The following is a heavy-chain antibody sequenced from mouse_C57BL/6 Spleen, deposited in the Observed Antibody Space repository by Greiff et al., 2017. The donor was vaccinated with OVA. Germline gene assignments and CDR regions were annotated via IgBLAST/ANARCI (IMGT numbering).Heavy chain of an antibody. D-gene: IGHD1-1*01. CDR1: GYTFTSYW. J-gene: IGHJ1*03. V-gene: IGHV1-52*01. CDR2: IDPSDSET. Sequence: VQLQQPGAELVRPGSSVKLSCKASGYTFTSYWMHWVKQRPIQGLEWIGNIDPSDSETHYNQKFKDKATLTVDKSSSTAYMQLSSLTSEDSAVYYCARGALITTVVHWYFDVWGTGTTVTVSS. CDR3: ARGALITTVVHWYFDV.